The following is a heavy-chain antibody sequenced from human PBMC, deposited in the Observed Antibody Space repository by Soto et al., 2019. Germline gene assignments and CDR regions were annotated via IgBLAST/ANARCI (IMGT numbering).Heavy chain of an antibody. CDR1: GGSFGGYY. V-gene: IGHV4-34*01. J-gene: IGHJ5*02. D-gene: IGHD3-9*01. Sequence: PSETLSLTCAVYGGSFGGYYWSWIRQHPEKGLEWIGEIYHSGSTNYNPSLKSRVPISVDTSKNQFPLKLTSVTAADTAVYYCASRYYDILTGSHWFDPWGQGTLVTVSS. CDR3: ASRYYDILTGSHWFDP. CDR2: IYHSGST.